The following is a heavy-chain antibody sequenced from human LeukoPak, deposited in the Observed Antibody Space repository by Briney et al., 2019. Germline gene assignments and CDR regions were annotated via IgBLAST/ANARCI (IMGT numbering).Heavy chain of an antibody. J-gene: IGHJ4*02. CDR3: AGRATVTTIGDPY. CDR1: GYTFTSYD. Sequence: ASVKVSCKASGYTFTSYDINWVRQATGQGLEWMGWMNPNSGNTGYAQKFQGRVTMTRNTSISTAYMELSSLRSEDTAVYYCAGRATVTTIGDPYWGQGTLVTVSS. CDR2: MNPNSGNT. D-gene: IGHD4-17*01. V-gene: IGHV1-8*01.